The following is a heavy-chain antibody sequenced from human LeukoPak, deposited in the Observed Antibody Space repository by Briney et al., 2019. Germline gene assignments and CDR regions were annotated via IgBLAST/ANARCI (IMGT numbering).Heavy chain of an antibody. Sequence: SETLSLTCTVSGGSISSSSYYWGWIRQPPGKGLEWIGSIYYSGSTYYNPSLKSRVTISVDTSKNQFSLKLSSVTAADTAVYYCARVSGEDPYYYYGMDVWGQGTTVTVSS. CDR2: IYYSGST. CDR3: ARVSGEDPYYYYGMDV. V-gene: IGHV4-39*01. D-gene: IGHD1-26*01. J-gene: IGHJ6*02. CDR1: GGSISSSSYY.